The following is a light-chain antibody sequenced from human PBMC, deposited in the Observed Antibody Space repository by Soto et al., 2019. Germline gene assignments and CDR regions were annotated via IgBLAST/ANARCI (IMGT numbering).Light chain of an antibody. V-gene: IGKV3-15*01. Sequence: EIVMTQSPATLSVSPGERATLSCRASQSVSSNLAWYQQKPGQAPRLLIYGASTRATGIPASFSASGSGTEFTLTISSLHSEDFAVYYCPQYNNGTPYTFGQGTKMEIK. CDR1: QSVSSN. CDR3: PQYNNGTPYT. J-gene: IGKJ2*01. CDR2: GAS.